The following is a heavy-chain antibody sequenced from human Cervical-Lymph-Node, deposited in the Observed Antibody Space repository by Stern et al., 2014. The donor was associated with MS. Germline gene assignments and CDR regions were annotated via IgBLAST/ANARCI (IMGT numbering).Heavy chain of an antibody. V-gene: IGHV2-5*02. CDR3: AYGSDIWSGYRYDWFDP. Sequence: QITLKESGPTLVKPTETLTLTCTFSGFSLSTTGVGVGWIRQPPGKALEWLAPIFWDDDKRYNPSLKSRLTVTKGTSKNEVVLSMTNMDPEDTGTYYCAYGSDIWSGYRYDWFDPWGQGTLVTVSS. CDR1: GFSLSTTGVG. D-gene: IGHD3-3*01. CDR2: IFWDDDK. J-gene: IGHJ5*02.